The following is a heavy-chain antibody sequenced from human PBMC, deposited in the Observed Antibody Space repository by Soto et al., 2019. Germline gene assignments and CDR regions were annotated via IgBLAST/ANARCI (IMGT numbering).Heavy chain of an antibody. D-gene: IGHD1-26*01. CDR3: ARGSGGSYYWPEANYHFDY. Sequence: GESLKISCKGSGYSFTSYWIGWVRQMPGKGLEWMGIIYPGDSDTRYSPSFQGQVTISADKSISTAYLQWSSLKASDTAMYYCARGSGGSYYWPEANYHFDYWGQGTLVTVSS. CDR1: GYSFTSYW. CDR2: IYPGDSDT. V-gene: IGHV5-51*01. J-gene: IGHJ4*02.